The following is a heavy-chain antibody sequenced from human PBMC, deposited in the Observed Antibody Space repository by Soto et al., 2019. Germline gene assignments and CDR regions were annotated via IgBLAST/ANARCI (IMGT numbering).Heavy chain of an antibody. Sequence: EVQVVESGGGLVQPGGSLRLSCAASGFTLSDHYMDWVRQAPGKGLEWVGRTKNKGNRYTTEYAASVKGRFTISRDDSKNSVYLHMNSLKSEDTAVYYCARGGYEYRYWGQGTLVTVSS. CDR1: GFTLSDHY. V-gene: IGHV3-72*01. CDR2: TKNKGNRYTT. CDR3: ARGGYEYRY. J-gene: IGHJ4*02. D-gene: IGHD5-12*01.